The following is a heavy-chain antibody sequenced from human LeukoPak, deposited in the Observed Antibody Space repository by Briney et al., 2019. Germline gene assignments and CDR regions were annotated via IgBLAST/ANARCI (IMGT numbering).Heavy chain of an antibody. CDR2: INTSGGST. V-gene: IGHV1-46*01. Sequence: ASVKVSCKASGYTFTSYYMHWVRQAPGQGLEWMGIINTSGGSTSYAQKFQGRVTMTRDMSTSTVYMELSSLRSENTAVYYCARGDSGSYFGYWGQGTLVTVSS. J-gene: IGHJ4*02. CDR1: GYTFTSYY. D-gene: IGHD3-10*01. CDR3: ARGDSGSYFGY.